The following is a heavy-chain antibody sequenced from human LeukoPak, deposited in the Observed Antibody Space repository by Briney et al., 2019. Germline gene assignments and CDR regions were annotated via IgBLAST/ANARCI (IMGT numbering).Heavy chain of an antibody. Sequence: GGSLRLSCAASGFTFNIYNMNWVRQAPGKGLEWVSSISSSSSSYIYYADSVKGRFTISRDNAKNTLFLQINSLRAEDTAVYYCAREILAPGKTHDYWGQGTLVTVSS. CDR3: AREILAPGKTHDY. CDR2: ISSSSSSYI. CDR1: GFTFNIYN. J-gene: IGHJ4*02. V-gene: IGHV3-21*01.